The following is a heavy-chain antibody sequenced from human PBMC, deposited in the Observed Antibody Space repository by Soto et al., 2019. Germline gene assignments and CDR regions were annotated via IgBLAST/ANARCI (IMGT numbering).Heavy chain of an antibody. J-gene: IGHJ6*02. CDR3: TRAWFGELFCIDV. CDR2: IRSAPYGGTT. CDR1: GLSFGDNA. Sequence: GGSLRLSCTASGLSFGDNAMSWVRQAPGKGLEWVAFIRSAPYGGTTEYAASVKGRFSVSRDNSKSIAYLEMNSLKTEDTAVYYCTRAWFGELFCIDVWGPGTTVTVSS. D-gene: IGHD3-10*01. V-gene: IGHV3-49*04.